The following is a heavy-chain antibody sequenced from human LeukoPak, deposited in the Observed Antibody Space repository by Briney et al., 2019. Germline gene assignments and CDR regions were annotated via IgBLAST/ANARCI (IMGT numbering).Heavy chain of an antibody. D-gene: IGHD5-18*01. V-gene: IGHV3-74*01. J-gene: IGHJ4*02. Sequence: PGGSLRLSCEASGFTFSSYWMHWVRQAPGKGLVWVSRINSDGSSTGYADSVKGRFTISRDNANNTLSLQMNSLRAEDTAVYFCAREASSGTAMVDYWGQGTLVTVSS. CDR3: AREASSGTAMVDY. CDR1: GFTFSSYW. CDR2: INSDGSST.